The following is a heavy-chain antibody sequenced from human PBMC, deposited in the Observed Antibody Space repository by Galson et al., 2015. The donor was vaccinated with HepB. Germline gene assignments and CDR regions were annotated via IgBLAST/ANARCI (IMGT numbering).Heavy chain of an antibody. CDR2: IWYDGSNK. CDR1: GFTFSSYG. J-gene: IGHJ4*02. D-gene: IGHD1-26*01. CDR3: ARDEERGSSLDY. V-gene: IGHV3-33*01. Sequence: SLRLSCAASGFTFSSYGMHWVRQAPGKGLEWVAVIWYDGSNKYYADSVKGRFTISRDNSKNTLYLQMNSLRAEDTAVYYCARDEERGSSLDYWGQGTLVTVSS.